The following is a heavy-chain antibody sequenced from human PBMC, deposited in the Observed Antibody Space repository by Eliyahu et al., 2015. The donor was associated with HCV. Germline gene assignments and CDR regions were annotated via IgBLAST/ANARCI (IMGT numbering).Heavy chain of an antibody. Sequence: EVQLLESGGGLVQPGGSLRLSCAASXFTFSSYGMSWGRQAPGKGLGWVSGISGSGSGGSTYYADSVKGRFTISRDNSKTTLYLQMNSLRVEETAIYYCAKEDSSGWYWGQGTLVTVSS. J-gene: IGHJ4*02. CDR2: ISGSGSGGST. D-gene: IGHD6-19*01. V-gene: IGHV3-23*01. CDR3: AKEDSSGWY. CDR1: XFTFSSYG.